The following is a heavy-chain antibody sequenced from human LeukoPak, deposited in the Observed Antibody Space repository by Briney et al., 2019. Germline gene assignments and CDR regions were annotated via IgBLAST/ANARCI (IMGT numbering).Heavy chain of an antibody. D-gene: IGHD5-24*01. Sequence: SVAVSCKASVGTFSSYAISWVRQAPGQGLEWMGGIIPIFGTATCAQNFQGRLTITAEESTRTAFMELSSLRSEDTAVYYCASAVEMATTADYWGQGTLVTVSS. V-gene: IGHV1-69*13. CDR3: ASAVEMATTADY. J-gene: IGHJ4*02. CDR2: IIPIFGTA. CDR1: VGTFSSYA.